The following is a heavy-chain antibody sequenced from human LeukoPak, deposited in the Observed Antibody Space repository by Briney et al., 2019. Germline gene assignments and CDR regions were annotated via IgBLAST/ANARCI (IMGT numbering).Heavy chain of an antibody. J-gene: IGHJ4*02. CDR3: ARMLLRYFDY. CDR1: GFTFSSYS. Sequence: GGSLRLSCAASGFTFSSYSMNWVRQAPGKGLEWVANIKQDGSEKYYVDSVKGRFTISRDNAKNSLYLQMNSLRAEDTAVYYCARMLLRYFDYWGQGTLVTVSS. D-gene: IGHD3-9*01. CDR2: IKQDGSEK. V-gene: IGHV3-7*01.